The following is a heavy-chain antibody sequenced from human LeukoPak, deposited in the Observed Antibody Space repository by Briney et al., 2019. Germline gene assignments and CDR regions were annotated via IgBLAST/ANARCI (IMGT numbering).Heavy chain of an antibody. D-gene: IGHD2-2*01. J-gene: IGHJ6*02. CDR3: ARAGCSSTSCHSYYYYYYGMDV. Sequence: VASVKVSCKASGGTFSSYAISWVRQAPGQGLEWMGRIITILGIANYAQKFQGRVTITADKSTSTAYMELSSLRSEDTAVYYCARAGCSSTSCHSYYYYYYGMDVWGQGTTVTVSS. CDR1: GGTFSSYA. CDR2: IITILGIA. V-gene: IGHV1-69*04.